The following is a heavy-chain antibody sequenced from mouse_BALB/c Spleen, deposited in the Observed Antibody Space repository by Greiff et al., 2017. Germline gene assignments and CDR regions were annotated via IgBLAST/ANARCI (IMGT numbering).Heavy chain of an antibody. V-gene: IGHV1S56*01. CDR3: ARSAYYDYEFAY. CDR1: GYTFTSYY. J-gene: IGHJ3*01. CDR2: IYPGNVNT. D-gene: IGHD2-4*01. Sequence: VKLQESGPELVKPGASVRISCKASGYTFTSYYIHWVKQRPGQGLEWIGWIYPGNVNTKYNEKFKGKATLTADKSSSTAYMQLSSLTSEDSAVYFCARSAYYDYEFAYWGQGTLVTVSA.